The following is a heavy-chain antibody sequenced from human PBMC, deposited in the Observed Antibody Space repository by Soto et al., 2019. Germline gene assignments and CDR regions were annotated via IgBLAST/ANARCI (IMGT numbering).Heavy chain of an antibody. CDR3: AKELGRYCSGGGCYYFDY. CDR1: GFTFSTYG. V-gene: IGHV3-30*18. J-gene: IGHJ4*02. Sequence: PGGSLRLSCAASGFTFSTYGMHWVRQAPGKGLEWVAVISYDGSNKYCADSVKGRFTISRDNSKNTLFLQMNSLTAEDTAVYYCAKELGRYCSGGGCYYFDYWGQGTMVTVS. CDR2: ISYDGSNK. D-gene: IGHD2-15*01.